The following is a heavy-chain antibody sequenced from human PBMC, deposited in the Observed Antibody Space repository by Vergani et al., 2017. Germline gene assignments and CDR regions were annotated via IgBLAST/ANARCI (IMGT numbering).Heavy chain of an antibody. D-gene: IGHD2-8*01. CDR1: GGSFNDYW. Sequence: QAQLPQWGAGLLKPSETLSLTCAIYGGSFNDYWWTWIRQPPGKGLEWIGEIRHDGITHYSPSLKSRVTISIDTSTHQFSLNLRSVTAADTAVYYCAREGDCTNGVCFTLFDVWGQGALVTVSS. J-gene: IGHJ4*02. V-gene: IGHV4-34*01. CDR2: IRHDGIT. CDR3: AREGDCTNGVCFTLFDV.